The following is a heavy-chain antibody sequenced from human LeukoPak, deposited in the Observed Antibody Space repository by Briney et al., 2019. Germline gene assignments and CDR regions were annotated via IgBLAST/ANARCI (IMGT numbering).Heavy chain of an antibody. Sequence: GGSLRLSCAASGFTFTTYWMHWVRQAPGKGLVWVSHINSDGSITSYADSVKGRFTISRDNAKNTLYLQMNSLRAEDTAVYYCASSSWYDTFDYWGQGTLVTVSS. CDR3: ASSSWYDTFDY. CDR2: INSDGSIT. CDR1: GFTFTTYW. D-gene: IGHD6-13*01. J-gene: IGHJ4*02. V-gene: IGHV3-74*01.